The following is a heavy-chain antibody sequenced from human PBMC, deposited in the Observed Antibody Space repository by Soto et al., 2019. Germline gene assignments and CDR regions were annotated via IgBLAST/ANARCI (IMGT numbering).Heavy chain of an antibody. CDR3: ARDGDGYNY. CDR1: AGSVSSGSYD. J-gene: IGHJ4*02. Sequence: SETLSLTCTVSAGSVSSGSYDWSWIRQPPGKGLEWIGYIYSSGGTSYNPSLKSRVTISVDTSKNQFSLKLRSVTAADTAVYYCARDGDGYNYWGQGTLVTVSS. D-gene: IGHD5-12*01. CDR2: IYSSGGT. V-gene: IGHV4-61*01.